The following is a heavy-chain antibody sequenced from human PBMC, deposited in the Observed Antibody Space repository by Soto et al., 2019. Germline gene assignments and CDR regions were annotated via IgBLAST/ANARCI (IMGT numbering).Heavy chain of an antibody. J-gene: IGHJ4*02. CDR2: IWYDGSNK. CDR3: ARDRGPIAAAGWLDY. Sequence: QVQLVESGGGVVQPGRSLRLSCAASGFTFSSYGMHWVRQAPGKGLEWVAVIWYDGSNKYYADSVKGRFTISRDNSKNTLYLQMNRLRAEDTAVYYCARDRGPIAAAGWLDYWGQGTLVTVSS. D-gene: IGHD6-13*01. V-gene: IGHV3-33*01. CDR1: GFTFSSYG.